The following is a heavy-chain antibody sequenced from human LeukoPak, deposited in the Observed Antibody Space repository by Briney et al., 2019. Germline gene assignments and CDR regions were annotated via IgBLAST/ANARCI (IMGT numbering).Heavy chain of an antibody. J-gene: IGHJ4*02. CDR2: ISGSSRVI. Sequence: GGSLRLSCAASGFSFSTYSMNWIRQAPGKGLEWVSYISGSSRVIYYADSVKGRFTISRDNAKNSLYLQMNSLRDEDTAVYYCARDFDTSGYTFDYWGQGTLVTVSS. CDR3: ARDFDTSGYTFDY. CDR1: GFSFSTYS. D-gene: IGHD3-22*01. V-gene: IGHV3-48*02.